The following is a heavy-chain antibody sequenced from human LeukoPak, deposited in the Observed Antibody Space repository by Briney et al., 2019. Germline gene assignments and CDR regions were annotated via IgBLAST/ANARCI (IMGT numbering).Heavy chain of an antibody. J-gene: IGHJ4*02. CDR2: IYSDNT. V-gene: IGHV3-53*01. CDR3: ARRAGAYSHPYDY. Sequence: GLSLRLSCTVSGFTVSSNSMSLVRQAPGNGLEWVSFIYSDNTHYSDSVKGPFTISRDNSKNTLYLQMTRLRAEGREVYYCARRAGAYSHPYDYWGQGTLVTVSS. D-gene: IGHD4/OR15-4a*01. CDR1: GFTVSSNS.